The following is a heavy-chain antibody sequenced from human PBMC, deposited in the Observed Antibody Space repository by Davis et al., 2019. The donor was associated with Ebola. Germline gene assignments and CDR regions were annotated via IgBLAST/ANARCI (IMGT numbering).Heavy chain of an antibody. Sequence: ASVKVSCKASGYTFTSYGISWVRQAPGQGLEWMGWISAYNGNTNYAQKLQGRVTMTTDTSTSTAYMELSRLRSDDTAVYYCARWGRGGLEAGHFDYWGQGTLVTVSS. CDR3: ARWGRGGLEAGHFDY. D-gene: IGHD1-1*01. CDR1: GYTFTSYG. J-gene: IGHJ4*02. V-gene: IGHV1-18*01. CDR2: ISAYNGNT.